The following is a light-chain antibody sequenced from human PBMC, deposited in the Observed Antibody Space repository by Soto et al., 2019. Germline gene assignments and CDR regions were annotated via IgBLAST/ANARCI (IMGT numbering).Light chain of an antibody. J-gene: IGKJ4*01. V-gene: IGKV1-39*01. CDR3: QQSYSIPLT. Sequence: DIKMTQSPSSLSASVGDRITIACRASETISDYLNWYQHKPGTAPKLLVFAASSLHSGVPSRFSGGVSGTNFTLTITSLQSEDFGTYYCQQSYSIPLTFGGGTNVEI. CDR2: AAS. CDR1: ETISDY.